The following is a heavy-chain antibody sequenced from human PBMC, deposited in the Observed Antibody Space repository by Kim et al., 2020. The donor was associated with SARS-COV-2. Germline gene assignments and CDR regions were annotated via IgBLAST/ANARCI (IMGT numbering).Heavy chain of an antibody. Sequence: ASVKVSCKASGYTFTSYYMHWVRQAPGQGLEWMGIINPSGGSTSYAQKFQGRVTMTRDTSTSTVYMELSSLRSEDTAVYYCAREGRHQEAVAGTAYYGMDVWCQGTTVTVSS. CDR1: GYTFTSYY. CDR2: INPSGGST. V-gene: IGHV1-46*01. J-gene: IGHJ6*02. D-gene: IGHD6-19*01. CDR3: AREGRHQEAVAGTAYYGMDV.